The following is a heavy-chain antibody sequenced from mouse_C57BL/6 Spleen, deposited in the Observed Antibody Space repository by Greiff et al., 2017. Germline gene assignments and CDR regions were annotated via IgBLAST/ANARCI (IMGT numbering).Heavy chain of an antibody. CDR3: ARSGDYDEDC. CDR2: INPNNGGT. J-gene: IGHJ2*01. V-gene: IGHV1-22*01. Sequence: EVQLQQSGPELVKPGASVQMSCTASGSPFTTYTIPWVKQSHGNSLGWIGYINPNNGGTGYNQKFKGKATLTVNKSSSTAYMELRSLTSEDSAVYYCARSGDYDEDCWGQGTTLTVAS. D-gene: IGHD2-4*01. CDR1: GSPFTTYT.